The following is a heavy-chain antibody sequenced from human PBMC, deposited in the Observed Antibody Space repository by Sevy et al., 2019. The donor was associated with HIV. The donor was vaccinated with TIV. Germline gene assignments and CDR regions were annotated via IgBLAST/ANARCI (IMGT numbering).Heavy chain of an antibody. D-gene: IGHD3-10*01. CDR1: GFTFSSYA. CDR3: AKDPGRTMVRGVYYFDY. V-gene: IGHV3-23*01. J-gene: IGHJ4*02. Sequence: GGSLRLSCAASGFTFSSYAMSWVRQAPGKGLEWVSAISGSGGSTYYADSVKGRFTISRDNSKNTLYLQMNSLRAEDTAVYYCAKDPGRTMVRGVYYFDYWGQGTLVTVSS. CDR2: ISGSGGST.